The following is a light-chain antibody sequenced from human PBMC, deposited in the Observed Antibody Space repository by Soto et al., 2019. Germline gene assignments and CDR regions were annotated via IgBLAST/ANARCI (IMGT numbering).Light chain of an antibody. J-gene: IGLJ1*01. CDR1: SSDVGGYNY. CDR2: EVS. V-gene: IGLV2-14*01. Sequence: QSVLTHSASVSGSPGHSITISCTGTSSDVGGYNYVSWSQHHPGKAPQLIIFEVSNRPSGVSNRFSGSKSGNTASLTISGLKAEDEADYYCSSYRSSSTYVFGTGTK. CDR3: SSYRSSSTYV.